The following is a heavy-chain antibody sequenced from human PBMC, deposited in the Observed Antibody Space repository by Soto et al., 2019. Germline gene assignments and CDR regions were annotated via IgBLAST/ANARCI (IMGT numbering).Heavy chain of an antibody. D-gene: IGHD3-10*01. V-gene: IGHV3-15*07. CDR3: TTPNMVRGVIKVPPFDY. CDR2: IKSKTDGGTT. J-gene: IGHJ4*02. CDR1: GFTFSNAW. Sequence: GGSLRLSCAASGFTFSNAWMNWVRQAPGKGLEWVGRIKSKTDGGTTDYAAPVKGRFTISRDDSKNTLYLQMNSLKTEDTAVYYCTTPNMVRGVIKVPPFDYWGQGTLVTVSS.